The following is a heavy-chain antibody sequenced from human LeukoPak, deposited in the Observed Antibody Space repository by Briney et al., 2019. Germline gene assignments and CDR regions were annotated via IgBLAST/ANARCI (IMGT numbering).Heavy chain of an antibody. J-gene: IGHJ4*02. CDR3: ARGADSSGYYSIFYFDY. CDR1: GGSFSGYY. Sequence: SETLSLTCAVYGGSFSGYYWSWIRQPPGKGLEWIGYIYYSGSTNYNPSLKSRVTISVDTSKNQFSLKLSSVTAADTAVYYCARGADSSGYYSIFYFDYWGQGTLVTVSS. V-gene: IGHV4-59*01. CDR2: IYYSGST. D-gene: IGHD3-22*01.